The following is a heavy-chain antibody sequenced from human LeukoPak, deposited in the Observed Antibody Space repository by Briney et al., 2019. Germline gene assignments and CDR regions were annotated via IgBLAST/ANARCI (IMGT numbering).Heavy chain of an antibody. CDR3: ARGRFGVAIRYYYYYMDV. CDR2: IYYSGST. Sequence: SETLSLTCTVSGGSISSSSYYWGWIRQPPGKGLEWIGSIYYSGSTYYNPSLKSRVTISVDTSKNQFSLKLSSVTAADTAVYYCARGRFGVAIRYYYYYMDVWGKGTTVTVSS. D-gene: IGHD3-3*01. V-gene: IGHV4-39*01. CDR1: GGSISSSSYY. J-gene: IGHJ6*03.